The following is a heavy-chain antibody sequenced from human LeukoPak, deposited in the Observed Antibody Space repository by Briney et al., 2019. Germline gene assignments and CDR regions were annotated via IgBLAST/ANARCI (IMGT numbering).Heavy chain of an antibody. CDR1: GGSISSSNYY. J-gene: IGHJ4*02. CDR3: ARDPARSGATFPEPPGY. V-gene: IGHV4-39*07. CDR2: IYYSGIT. D-gene: IGHD1-26*01. Sequence: ASETLSLTCTVSGGSISSSNYYWGWIRQPPGKGLDYIGSIYYSGITYYNPSLKSRVTISVDTSKNQFSLKLSSVTAADTAVYYCARDPARSGATFPEPPGYWGQGTLVTVSS.